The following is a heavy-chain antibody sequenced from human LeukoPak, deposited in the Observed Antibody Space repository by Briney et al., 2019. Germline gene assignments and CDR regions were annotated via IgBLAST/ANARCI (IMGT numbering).Heavy chain of an antibody. Sequence: GGSLRLSCAASGFTFSSYAMSWVRQAPGKGLEWVAIISYDGSNKYYADSVKGRFTISRDNSKNTLYLQMNSLRTEDTAVYYCATLTTVTNFDYWGQGTLVTVSS. J-gene: IGHJ4*02. CDR1: GFTFSSYA. D-gene: IGHD4-17*01. CDR2: ISYDGSNK. CDR3: ATLTTVTNFDY. V-gene: IGHV3-30-3*01.